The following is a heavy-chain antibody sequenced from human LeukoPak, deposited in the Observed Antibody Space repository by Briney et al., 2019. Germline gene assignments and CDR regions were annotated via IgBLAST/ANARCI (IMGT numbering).Heavy chain of an antibody. D-gene: IGHD6-19*01. J-gene: IGHJ4*02. CDR2: ISGSGGST. CDR3: AKDRRIAVAGTFDY. Sequence: PGGSLRLSCAASGFTFSSYAMSWVRQAPGKGLEWVSAISGSGGSTYYADSVKGRFTISRDNSKTTLYLQMNSLRAEDTAVYYCAKDRRIAVAGTFDYWGQGTLVTVSS. CDR1: GFTFSSYA. V-gene: IGHV3-23*01.